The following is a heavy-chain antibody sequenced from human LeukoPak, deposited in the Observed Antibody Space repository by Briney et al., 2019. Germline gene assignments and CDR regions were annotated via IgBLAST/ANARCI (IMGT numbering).Heavy chain of an antibody. D-gene: IGHD3-10*01. CDR1: GYSFPTYG. Sequence: GASVKVSCKTSGYSFPTYGISWVRQAPGQGPEWMGWISNDNGITNYAPQFQGRVTLDTETYTSTAYMELRNLRSDDTAVYYCARGGFDYYGTGRAFDVWGQGTLVTVSS. J-gene: IGHJ4*02. CDR3: ARGGFDYYGTGRAFDV. V-gene: IGHV1-18*01. CDR2: ISNDNGIT.